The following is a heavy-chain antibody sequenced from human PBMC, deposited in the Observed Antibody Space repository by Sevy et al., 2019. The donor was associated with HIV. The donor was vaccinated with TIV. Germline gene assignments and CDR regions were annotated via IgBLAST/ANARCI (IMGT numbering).Heavy chain of an antibody. CDR3: ARERLSTVTTGLYYFDY. J-gene: IGHJ4*02. D-gene: IGHD4-17*01. V-gene: IGHV3-53*01. Sequence: GGCLRLSCAASGFTVSSNYMSWVRQAPGKGLEWVSVIYSGGSTYYADSVKGRFTISRDNSKNTLYLQMNSLRAEDTAVYYCARERLSTVTTGLYYFDYWGQGTLVTVSS. CDR2: IYSGGST. CDR1: GFTVSSNY.